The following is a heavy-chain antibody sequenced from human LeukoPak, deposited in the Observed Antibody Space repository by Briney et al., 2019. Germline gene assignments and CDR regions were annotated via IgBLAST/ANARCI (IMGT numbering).Heavy chain of an antibody. CDR3: ARGASTYYYDSSGLLGYFQH. CDR2: INPKSGGT. J-gene: IGHJ1*01. V-gene: IGHV1-2*02. CDR1: GYTFTGYY. D-gene: IGHD3-22*01. Sequence: ASVKVSCKASGYTFTGYYMHWVRQAPGQGLEWVGWINPKSGGTNYAQKFQGRVTMTRDTAISTAYMELSRLRSDDTAVYYCARGASTYYYDSSGLLGYFQHWGQGTLVTVSS.